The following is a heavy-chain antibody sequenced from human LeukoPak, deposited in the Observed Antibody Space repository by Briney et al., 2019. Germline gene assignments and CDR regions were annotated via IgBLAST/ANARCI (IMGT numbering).Heavy chain of an antibody. Sequence: SETLSLTCAVYGGSFSGYYWSWIRQPPGKGLEWIGEINHSGSTNYNPSLKSRVTISVDTSKNQFSLKLSSVTAEDTAVYYCASRNSLFIWGQGTLVTVSS. J-gene: IGHJ4*02. V-gene: IGHV4-34*01. CDR3: ASRNSLFI. D-gene: IGHD4-23*01. CDR2: INHSGST. CDR1: GGSFSGYY.